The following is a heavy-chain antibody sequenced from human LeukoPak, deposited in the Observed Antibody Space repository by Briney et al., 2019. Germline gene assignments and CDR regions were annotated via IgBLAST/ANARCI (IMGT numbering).Heavy chain of an antibody. CDR2: ITHSGST. CDR3: ATAGLAVGGTQWHALGI. D-gene: IGHD6-19*01. CDR1: GVSFRGDH. J-gene: IGHJ3*02. Sequence: PSETLSLTCGVYGVSFRGDHWTWIRQPPGKGLEWIGEITHSGSTNYNPSLKSRVTMSLDTSKNQISLNLTSVTAADTAVYYCATAGLAVGGTQWHALGIWGQGTLVTVSS. V-gene: IGHV4-34*01.